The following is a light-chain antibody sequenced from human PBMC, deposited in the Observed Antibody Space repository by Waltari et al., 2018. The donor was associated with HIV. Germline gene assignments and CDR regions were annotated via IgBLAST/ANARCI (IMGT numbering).Light chain of an antibody. Sequence: QSVLAQPPSASAAAMKSVTISCSGSSPNIGRHSVCWFKQLPDTPPKLLIYENNQRPSGVPDRFSGSKSGTSASLAITGLQTEDEADYYCAAWDDSLSGTIFGGGTRLTVL. V-gene: IGLV1-47*01. CDR1: SPNIGRHS. CDR2: ENN. J-gene: IGLJ2*01. CDR3: AAWDDSLSGTI.